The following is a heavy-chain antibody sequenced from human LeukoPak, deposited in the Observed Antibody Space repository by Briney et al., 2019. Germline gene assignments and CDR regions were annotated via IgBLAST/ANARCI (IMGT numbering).Heavy chain of an antibody. D-gene: IGHD2-15*01. J-gene: IGHJ5*02. Sequence: GGSLRLSCAASGFTFSSYSMNWVRQAPGKGLEWVSSITSSSSYIYYADSVKGRFTISRDNSKNTLYLQMNSLRAEDTAVYYCAKDRGSSFSAWFDPWGQGTLVTVSS. CDR3: AKDRGSSFSAWFDP. V-gene: IGHV3-21*04. CDR2: ITSSSSYI. CDR1: GFTFSSYS.